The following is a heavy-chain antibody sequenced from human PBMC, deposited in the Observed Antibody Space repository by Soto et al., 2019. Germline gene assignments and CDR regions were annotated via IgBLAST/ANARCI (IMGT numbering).Heavy chain of an antibody. CDR2: INAGNGNT. CDR1: GYTFTSYA. Sequence: ASVKVSCKASGYTFTSYAMHWVRQAPGQRLEWMGWINAGNGNTKYSQKFQGRVTITRDTSASTAYMELSSLRSEDTAVYYCARGDLAIAAAGTLLPYYYYGMDVWGQGTTVTVSS. CDR3: ARGDLAIAAAGTLLPYYYYGMDV. J-gene: IGHJ6*02. D-gene: IGHD6-13*01. V-gene: IGHV1-3*01.